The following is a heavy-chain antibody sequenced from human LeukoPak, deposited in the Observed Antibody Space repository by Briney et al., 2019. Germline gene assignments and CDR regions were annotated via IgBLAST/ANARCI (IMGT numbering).Heavy chain of an antibody. CDR3: ARGRFPSGSDASVADY. Sequence: SETLSLTCTVSGGSISSYYWSWIRQPAGKGLEWIGRIYTSGSTNYNPSLKSRVTMSVDTSKNQFSLKLSSVTAADTAVYYCARGRFPSGSDASVADYWGQGTLVTVSS. D-gene: IGHD1-26*01. V-gene: IGHV4-4*07. CDR2: IYTSGST. CDR1: GGSISSYY. J-gene: IGHJ4*02.